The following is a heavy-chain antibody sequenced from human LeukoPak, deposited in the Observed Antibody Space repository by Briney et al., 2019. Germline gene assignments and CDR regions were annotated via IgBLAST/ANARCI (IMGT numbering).Heavy chain of an antibody. D-gene: IGHD3-16*01. V-gene: IGHV4-59*01. Sequence: SETLSLTCTVSDGSITNYDWSWIRQPPGKGLEWIGYFHNSGTSTYNPFLKSRVTISADTSKNQFSLKLNSLTTADTAVYYCTRGAGWLIDYWGQGILVTVSS. CDR2: FHNSGTS. CDR3: TRGAGWLIDY. CDR1: DGSITNYD. J-gene: IGHJ4*02.